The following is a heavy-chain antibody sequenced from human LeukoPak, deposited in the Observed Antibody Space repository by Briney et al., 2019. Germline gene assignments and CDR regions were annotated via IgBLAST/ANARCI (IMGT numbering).Heavy chain of an antibody. J-gene: IGHJ4*02. CDR3: TKTSPHFDY. Sequence: PGGSLRLSCVVSGFSFTYAWMSWVRQAPGKGLDWVGRIRTEADGGTADYAAPVKGRFTISRDDSKNTLFLQMNSLESEDTAVYYCTKTSPHFDYWGQGILVTVSS. CDR2: IRTEADGGTA. CDR1: GFSFTYAW. V-gene: IGHV3-15*05.